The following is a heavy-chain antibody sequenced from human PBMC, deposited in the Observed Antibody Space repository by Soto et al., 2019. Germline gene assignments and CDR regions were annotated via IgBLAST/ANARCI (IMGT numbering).Heavy chain of an antibody. V-gene: IGHV4-61*03. J-gene: IGHJ4*02. CDR3: ARLEVGLDS. D-gene: IGHD2-2*01. CDR1: GGSVSSGSYY. Sequence: QVQLQESGPGLVKPSETLSLTCSVSGGSVSSGSYYWSWIRQSPEKGLEWIGYIYYTGGNKYNPSLSIRVTITADTSRNRFSLKLASGTAADTAVYYCARLEVGLDSGGQGVLVTVSS. CDR2: IYYTGGN.